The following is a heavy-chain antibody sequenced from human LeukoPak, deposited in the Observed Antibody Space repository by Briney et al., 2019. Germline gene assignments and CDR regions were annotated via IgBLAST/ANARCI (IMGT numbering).Heavy chain of an antibody. CDR1: GYTFNTYP. J-gene: IGHJ4*02. V-gene: IGHV3-30*02. CDR3: ATQTSTLVVVISPFDS. Sequence: GGSLRLSCSASGYTFNTYPMHCVRQAPGKGLEWVALIQDDGAKTNYADSVRGRFTISRDNSRSTVYLQMNSLKPDDTAVYYCATQTSTLVVVISPFDSCGQGALVTVSS. D-gene: IGHD2/OR15-2a*01. CDR2: IQDDGAKT.